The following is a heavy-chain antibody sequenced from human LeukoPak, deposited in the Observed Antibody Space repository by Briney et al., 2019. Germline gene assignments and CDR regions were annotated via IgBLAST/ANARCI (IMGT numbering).Heavy chain of an antibody. CDR3: ARDLTIVGGVSDPRIRGH. V-gene: IGHV1-2*02. CDR1: GYTFTGYY. J-gene: IGHJ4*02. Sequence: GASVKVSCKASGYTFTGYYMHWVRQAPGQGLEWMGWINCNSAGTKYPQKFRGRVSMTRDTSISTAYLELSRLRSDDTAVYYCARDLTIVGGVSDPRIRGHWGQGTLVTVSS. CDR2: INCNSAGT. D-gene: IGHD3-3*01.